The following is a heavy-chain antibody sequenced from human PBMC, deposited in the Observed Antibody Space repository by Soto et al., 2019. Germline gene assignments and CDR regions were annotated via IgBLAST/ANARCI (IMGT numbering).Heavy chain of an antibody. CDR3: AKTFFSGSGSYRGWFDP. J-gene: IGHJ5*02. CDR1: GFMFSSYA. CDR2: ISGSGDNT. D-gene: IGHD3-10*01. V-gene: IGHV3-23*01. Sequence: VGSLRLSCAASGFMFSSYAMTWVRQAPGKGLEWVSVISGSGDNTYYADSVKGRFTISRDGSKDTLYLQMNSLRADDTAVYYCAKTFFSGSGSYRGWFDPWGQGTQVTVSS.